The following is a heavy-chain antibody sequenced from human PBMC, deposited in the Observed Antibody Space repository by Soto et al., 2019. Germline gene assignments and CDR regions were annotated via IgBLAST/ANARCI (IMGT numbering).Heavy chain of an antibody. CDR1: GFTFSGYN. V-gene: IGHV3-48*01. CDR3: ARDGRDFVSGSLGAYSFDY. Sequence: EVQLVESGGGLVQPGGSLRLSCAASGFTFSGYNMNWVRHAPGKGLEWVSYISSSSSTIYYADSVKGRFTISRDNAKNSLYLQMNSLRAEDTAVYYCARDGRDFVSGSLGAYSFDYWGQGTLVTVSA. D-gene: IGHD3-3*01. CDR2: ISSSSSTI. J-gene: IGHJ4*02.